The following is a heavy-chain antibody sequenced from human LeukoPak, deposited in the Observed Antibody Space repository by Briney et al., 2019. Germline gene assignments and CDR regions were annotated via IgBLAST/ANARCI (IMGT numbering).Heavy chain of an antibody. V-gene: IGHV3-7*04. J-gene: IGHJ4*02. CDR1: GFTFSRFW. CDR3: ARDNSAEKGQQLAN. D-gene: IGHD6-13*01. Sequence: PGGSLRLSCAASGFTFSRFWMTWVRQAPGKGLEYVANINGDGREKYYVDSVKGRFTISRDNVRNPLFLQMSSLRVEDTAVYYCARDNSAEKGQQLANWGQGTRVTVST. CDR2: INGDGREK.